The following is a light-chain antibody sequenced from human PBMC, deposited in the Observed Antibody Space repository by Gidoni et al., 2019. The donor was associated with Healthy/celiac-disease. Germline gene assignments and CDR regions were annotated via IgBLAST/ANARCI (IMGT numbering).Light chain of an antibody. Sequence: EIVLTQSPGTLSLPPGERATLSCRASQSVSSSYLAWYQQKPGQAPRLLIYGASSRATGIPDRFSGSGSGTDFTLTISRLEPEDFAVYYCQQYGSSPLFTFGPXTKVDIK. V-gene: IGKV3-20*01. CDR2: GAS. CDR3: QQYGSSPLFT. CDR1: QSVSSSY. J-gene: IGKJ3*01.